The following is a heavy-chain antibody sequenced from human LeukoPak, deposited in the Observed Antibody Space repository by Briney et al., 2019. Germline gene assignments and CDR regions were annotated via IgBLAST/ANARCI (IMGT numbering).Heavy chain of an antibody. V-gene: IGHV1-46*01. J-gene: IGHJ5*02. Sequence: ASVKVSCKASGYTFTSYYMHWVRQAPGQGLEWMGIINPSGGSTSYAQKFQGRVAMTRDTSTSTVYMELSSLRSEDTAVYYCARVVPPYNWFDPWGQGTLVTVSS. CDR3: ARVVPPYNWFDP. CDR1: GYTFTSYY. CDR2: INPSGGST. D-gene: IGHD4/OR15-4a*01.